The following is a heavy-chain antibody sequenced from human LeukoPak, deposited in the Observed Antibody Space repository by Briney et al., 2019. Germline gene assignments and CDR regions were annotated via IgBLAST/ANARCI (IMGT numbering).Heavy chain of an antibody. Sequence: GGSLRLSCAASGFTFSNYGLSWVRQAPGKGLEWVAVISYDGSNKHYADSVKGRFTISRDNSKNTLYLQMNSLRAEDTAVYYCAKDRILDGYNPGYDYFDYWGQGTLVTVSS. D-gene: IGHD5-24*01. V-gene: IGHV3-30*18. CDR2: ISYDGSNK. CDR3: AKDRILDGYNPGYDYFDY. J-gene: IGHJ4*02. CDR1: GFTFSNYG.